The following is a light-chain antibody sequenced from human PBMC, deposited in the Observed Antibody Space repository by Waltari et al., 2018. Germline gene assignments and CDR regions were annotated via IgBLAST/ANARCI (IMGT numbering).Light chain of an antibody. CDR1: QSVSSN. CDR3: QQYNNWPYT. J-gene: IGKJ2*01. V-gene: IGKV3-15*01. CDR2: GAS. Sequence: EIVMTQSPATLSVSPGERATLSCRARQSVSSNLAWYQQKPGQAPRLLIYGASTSATGIPARFSGSGSGTEFTLTISSLQSEDFAVYYCQQYNNWPYTFGQGTKLEIK.